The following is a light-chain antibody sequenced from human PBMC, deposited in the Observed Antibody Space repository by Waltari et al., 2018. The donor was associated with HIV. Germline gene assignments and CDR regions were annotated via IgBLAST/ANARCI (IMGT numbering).Light chain of an antibody. CDR2: KDS. V-gene: IGLV3-25*03. CDR1: ALPKQY. J-gene: IGLJ3*02. Sequence: YELTQPPSVSVSPGQTARITCSGDALPKQYAYWYQQKPGQAPVLVIYKDSERPSGIPERFSGSSSGTTVTLTISGVQAEDEADYYCQSADSSGWVFGGGTKLTVL. CDR3: QSADSSGWV.